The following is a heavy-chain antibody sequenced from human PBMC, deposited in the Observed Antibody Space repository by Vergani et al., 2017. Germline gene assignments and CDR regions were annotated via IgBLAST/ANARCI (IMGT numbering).Heavy chain of an antibody. Sequence: QVQLQQWGAGLLKPSETLSLTCAVYGGSFSGYYWSWIRQPTGKGLEWIGEINHSGSTNYNPSLKSRVTISVDTSKNQFSLKLSSVTAADTAVYYCARGLGRGGAARPLGYWGQGTLVTVSS. CDR3: ARGLGRGGAARPLGY. D-gene: IGHD6-6*01. J-gene: IGHJ4*02. CDR2: INHSGST. V-gene: IGHV4-34*01. CDR1: GGSFSGYY.